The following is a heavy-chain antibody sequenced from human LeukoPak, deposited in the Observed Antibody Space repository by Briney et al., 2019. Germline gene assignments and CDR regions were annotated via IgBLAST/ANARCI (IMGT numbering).Heavy chain of an antibody. Sequence: PSETLSLTCTVSGGSIRSHYWSWIRQPPGKGLEWFGYLYYSTSTNYSPSLKSRVTISVDTSKNQFSLKLTSVTAADTAVYYCARIGPDPFWYFDSWGQGTLVTVSS. D-gene: IGHD1-14*01. V-gene: IGHV4-59*11. CDR3: ARIGPDPFWYFDS. J-gene: IGHJ4*02. CDR2: LYYSTST. CDR1: GGSIRSHY.